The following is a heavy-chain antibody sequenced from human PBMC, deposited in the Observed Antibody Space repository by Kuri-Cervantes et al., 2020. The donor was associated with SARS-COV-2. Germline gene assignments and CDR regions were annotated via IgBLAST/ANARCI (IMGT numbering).Heavy chain of an antibody. CDR1: GFTFSSYS. Sequence: GGSLRPSCAASGFTFSSYSMHWVRQAPGKGLEWVAVISYDGSNKYYADSVKGRFTISRDNSKHTLYLQMNSLRAEDTAVYYCARGDGRWLATKQDYWGQGTLVTVSS. J-gene: IGHJ4*02. D-gene: IGHD6-19*01. CDR2: ISYDGSNK. CDR3: ARGDGRWLATKQDY. V-gene: IGHV3-30*04.